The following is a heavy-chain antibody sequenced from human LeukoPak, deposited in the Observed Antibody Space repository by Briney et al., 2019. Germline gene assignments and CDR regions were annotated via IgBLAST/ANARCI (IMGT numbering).Heavy chain of an antibody. J-gene: IGHJ4*02. V-gene: IGHV3-66*01. Sequence: PGGSLRLSCAASGFTVSSNYMSWVRQAPGKGLEWVSVIYGSGTTYYADSVKGRFTISRDNSKNTLYLQMNSLRAEDTAVYYCASGYTPTPFDYWGQGTLVTVSS. CDR2: IYGSGTT. D-gene: IGHD6-13*01. CDR3: ASGYTPTPFDY. CDR1: GFTVSSNY.